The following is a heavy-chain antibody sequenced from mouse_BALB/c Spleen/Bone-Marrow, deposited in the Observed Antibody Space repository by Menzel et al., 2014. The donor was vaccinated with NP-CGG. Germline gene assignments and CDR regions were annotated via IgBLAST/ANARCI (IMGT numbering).Heavy chain of an antibody. CDR2: IWAGGST. CDR1: GFSLTSYG. Sequence: VKLVESGPGLVAPPQSLSITCTVSGFSLTSYGVHWVRQPPGKGLEWLGVIWAGGSTNYNSALMSRLSISKDKSKSQVFLKMNSLQTDGTAMYYCARGYGNLAMDYWGQGTSVTVSS. J-gene: IGHJ4*01. D-gene: IGHD2-1*01. CDR3: ARGYGNLAMDY. V-gene: IGHV2-9*02.